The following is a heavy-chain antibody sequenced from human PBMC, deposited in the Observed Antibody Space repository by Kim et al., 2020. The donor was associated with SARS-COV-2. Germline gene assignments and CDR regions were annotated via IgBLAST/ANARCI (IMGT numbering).Heavy chain of an antibody. CDR2: ISYDGSNK. D-gene: IGHD6-19*01. Sequence: GGSLRLSCAASGFTFSSYGMHWVRQAPGKGLEWVAVISYDGSNKYYADSVNGRFTISRDNSKNTLYLQMNSLRAEDTAVYYCAKERRIAVAGKVGWFDPWGQGTLVTVSS. V-gene: IGHV3-30*18. CDR1: GFTFSSYG. J-gene: IGHJ5*02. CDR3: AKERRIAVAGKVGWFDP.